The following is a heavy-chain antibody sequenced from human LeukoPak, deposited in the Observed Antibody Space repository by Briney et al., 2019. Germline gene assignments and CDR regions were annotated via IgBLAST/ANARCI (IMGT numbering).Heavy chain of an antibody. D-gene: IGHD3-10*01. CDR2: IKQDGSEK. V-gene: IGHV3-7*01. CDR1: GFTFSSYW. CDR3: ARDVSGGSGSHYNWHYYYYYMDV. Sequence: PGGSLRLSCAASGFTFSSYWMSWVRQAPGKGLEWVANIKQDGSEKYYVDSVKGRFTISRDNAKNSLYLQMDSLRAEDTAVYYCARDVSGGSGSHYNWHYYYYYMDVWGRGTTVTVSS. J-gene: IGHJ6*03.